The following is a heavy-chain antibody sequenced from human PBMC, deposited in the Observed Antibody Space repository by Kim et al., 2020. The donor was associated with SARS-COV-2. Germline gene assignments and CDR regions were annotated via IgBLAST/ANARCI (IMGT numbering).Heavy chain of an antibody. Sequence: NPSLKSRVTISVDTSKNQFSLKLSSVTAADTAVYYCARASIAVAGTVDYWGQGTLVTVSS. CDR3: ARASIAVAGTVDY. V-gene: IGHV4-34*01. J-gene: IGHJ4*02. D-gene: IGHD6-19*01.